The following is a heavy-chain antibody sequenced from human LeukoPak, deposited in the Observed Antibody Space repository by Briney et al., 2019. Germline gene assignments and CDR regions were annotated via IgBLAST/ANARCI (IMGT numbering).Heavy chain of an antibody. J-gene: IGHJ4*02. V-gene: IGHV1-46*01. Sequence: ASVKVSCKSTGYTFTSYYMYWVRQAPGQGLEWMGIINPSGGSTSYAQKFQGRVTMTRDTSTSTVYMELSSLRSEDTAVYYCARDSGMVRGTVDYWGQGTLVTVSS. D-gene: IGHD3-10*01. CDR2: INPSGGST. CDR3: ARDSGMVRGTVDY. CDR1: GYTFTSYY.